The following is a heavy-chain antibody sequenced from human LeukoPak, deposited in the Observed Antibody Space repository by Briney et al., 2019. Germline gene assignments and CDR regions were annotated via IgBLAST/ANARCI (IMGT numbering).Heavy chain of an antibody. CDR2: INHSGST. Sequence: SETLSLTCAVYGGSFSGYYWSWIRHPPGKGLEWIGEINHSGSTNYNPSLKSRVTISVDTSKNQFSLKLSSVTAADTAVYYCARRIAADIDYWGQGTLVTVSS. V-gene: IGHV4-34*01. CDR1: GGSFSGYY. J-gene: IGHJ4*02. D-gene: IGHD6-13*01. CDR3: ARRIAADIDY.